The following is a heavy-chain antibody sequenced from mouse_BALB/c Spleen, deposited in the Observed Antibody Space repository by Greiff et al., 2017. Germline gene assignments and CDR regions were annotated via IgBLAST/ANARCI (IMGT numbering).Heavy chain of an antibody. CDR1: GFTFSSYT. CDR2: ISSGGSYT. D-gene: IGHD2-4*01. CDR3: TRDLYDYDGFAY. Sequence: EVMLVESGGGLVKPGGSLKLSCAASGFTFSSYTMSWVRQTPEKRLEWVATISSGGSYTYYPDSVKGRFTISRDNAKNTLYLQMSSLKCEDTAMYYGTRDLYDYDGFAYRGQGTLVTVSA. V-gene: IGHV5-6-4*01. J-gene: IGHJ3*01.